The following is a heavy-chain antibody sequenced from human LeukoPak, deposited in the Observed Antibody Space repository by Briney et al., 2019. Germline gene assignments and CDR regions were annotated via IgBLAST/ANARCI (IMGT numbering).Heavy chain of an antibody. CDR1: GGTFSSYA. CDR3: ARDRLTFGSYANDAFDI. V-gene: IGHV1-69*13. J-gene: IGHJ3*02. CDR2: IIPIFGTA. D-gene: IGHD3-16*01. Sequence: GASVKVSCKASGGTFSSYAISWVRQAPGQGLEWMGGIIPIFGTANYAQKFQGRVTITADESTSTAYIELRSLRSDDTAVYYCARDRLTFGSYANDAFDIWGQGTMVTVSS.